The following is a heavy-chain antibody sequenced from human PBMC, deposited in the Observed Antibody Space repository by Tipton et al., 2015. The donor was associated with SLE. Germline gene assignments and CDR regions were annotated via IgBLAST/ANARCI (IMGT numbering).Heavy chain of an antibody. CDR3: ARGYGDPPGNYYFYY. CDR2: IKPGGGST. Sequence: QSGAEVKKPGASVKVYCQASGYTFTSYYIHWVRQAPGQGLEWMGVIKPGGGSTTYTQKLQGRVTMTRDTSASTVYLELNSLRSDDTAVYYCARGYGDPPGNYYFYYWGQGALVTVSS. V-gene: IGHV1-46*04. J-gene: IGHJ4*02. CDR1: GYTFTSYY. D-gene: IGHD4-17*01.